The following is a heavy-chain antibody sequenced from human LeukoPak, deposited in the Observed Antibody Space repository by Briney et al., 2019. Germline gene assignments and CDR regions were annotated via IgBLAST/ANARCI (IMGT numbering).Heavy chain of an antibody. D-gene: IGHD3-3*01. J-gene: IGHJ4*02. CDR3: ARVMGWLRFLAVFDY. Sequence: SETLSLTCTVSGGSISSYYWSWIRQPPGKGLEWIGYIYYSGSTNYNPSLKSRVTISVDTSKNQFSLKLSSVTAADTAVYYCARVMGWLRFLAVFDYWGQGTLVTVSS. CDR1: GGSISSYY. CDR2: IYYSGST. V-gene: IGHV4-59*12.